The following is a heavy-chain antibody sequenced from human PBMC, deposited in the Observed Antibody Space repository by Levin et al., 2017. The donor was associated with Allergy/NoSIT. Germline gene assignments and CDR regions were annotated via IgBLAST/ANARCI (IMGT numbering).Heavy chain of an antibody. Sequence: PGGSLRLSCAASGFTFSNAWMSWVRQAPGKGLEWVGRIKSKTDGGTTDYAAPVKGRFTISRDDSKNTLYLQMNSLKTEDTAVYYCTTEFEEFYPLVFRYYFDYWGQGTLVTVSS. CDR1: GFTFSNAW. V-gene: IGHV3-15*01. D-gene: IGHD3-10*01. CDR2: IKSKTDGGTT. J-gene: IGHJ4*02. CDR3: TTEFEEFYPLVFRYYFDY.